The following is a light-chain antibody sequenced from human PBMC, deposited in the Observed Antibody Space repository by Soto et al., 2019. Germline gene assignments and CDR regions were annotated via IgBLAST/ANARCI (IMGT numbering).Light chain of an antibody. CDR2: GAS. Sequence: EIVLTQSPGTLYLSPGESNTLSRRASLSVSTTYLAWYQQKPGQAPRLLVYGASNRATGITDRFSGSGSGTDFTLTISRLEPEDFAVYYCQQYGGSRWTFGQGTRGDI. J-gene: IGKJ1*01. CDR3: QQYGGSRWT. CDR1: LSVSTTY. V-gene: IGKV3-20*01.